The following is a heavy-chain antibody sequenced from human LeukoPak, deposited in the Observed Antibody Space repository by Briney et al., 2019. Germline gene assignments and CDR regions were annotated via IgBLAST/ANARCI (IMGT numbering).Heavy chain of an antibody. Sequence: GSLRLSCAASGFTFSSHSMNWVRQAPGKGLEWASYISSSSSTIYYADSVKGRFTISRDNAKNSLYLQMNSLRAEDTAVYYCAKXXXRAAAXXXYYYYYYYGMDVWGQGTTVTVSS. J-gene: IGHJ6*02. CDR2: ISSSSSTI. CDR3: AKXXXRAAAXXXYYYYYYYGMDV. V-gene: IGHV3-48*01. D-gene: IGHD6-13*01. CDR1: GFTFSSHS.